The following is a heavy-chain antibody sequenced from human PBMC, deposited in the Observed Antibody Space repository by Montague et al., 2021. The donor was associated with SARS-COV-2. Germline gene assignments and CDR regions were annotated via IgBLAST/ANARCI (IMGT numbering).Heavy chain of an antibody. D-gene: IGHD3-3*01. J-gene: IGHJ6*02. CDR2: IYYSGST. CDR1: GGSISSSSYY. V-gene: IGHV4-61*01. Sequence: SETLSLTCTVSGGSISSSSYYWGWIRQPPGKGLEWIGYIYYSGSTNYNPSLKSRVTISVDTSKNQFSLKLSSVIAADTAVYYCARDPWRITIFGVVTRYGMDVWGQGTTVTVSS. CDR3: ARDPWRITIFGVVTRYGMDV.